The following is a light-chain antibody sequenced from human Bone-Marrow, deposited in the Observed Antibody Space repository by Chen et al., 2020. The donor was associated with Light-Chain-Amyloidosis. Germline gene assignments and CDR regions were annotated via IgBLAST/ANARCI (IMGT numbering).Light chain of an antibody. Sequence: SYVLTQPSSVSVAPGQTATIACGGNNIGSTSVHWYQQTPGQAPLLVVYDDRDRPSGIPERSAGTKAGTAATLTSRGVEAGDEADYCCQVWDRGSDRPVFGGGTKLTVL. CDR1: NIGSTS. J-gene: IGLJ3*02. CDR3: QVWDRGSDRPV. V-gene: IGLV3-21*02. CDR2: DDR.